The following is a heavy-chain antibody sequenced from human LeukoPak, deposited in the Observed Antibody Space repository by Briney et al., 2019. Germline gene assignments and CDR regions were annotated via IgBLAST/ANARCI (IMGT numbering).Heavy chain of an antibody. Sequence: SVKVSCKASGGTFSSYAISWVRQAPGQGLEWMGGIIPIFGTANYAQKFQGRVTITTDESTSTAYMELSSLRSEDTAVYYCASGGYCSGGSCTSYYMDVWGKGTTVTVS. V-gene: IGHV1-69*05. CDR3: ASGGYCSGGSCTSYYMDV. D-gene: IGHD2-15*01. CDR2: IIPIFGTA. J-gene: IGHJ6*03. CDR1: GGTFSSYA.